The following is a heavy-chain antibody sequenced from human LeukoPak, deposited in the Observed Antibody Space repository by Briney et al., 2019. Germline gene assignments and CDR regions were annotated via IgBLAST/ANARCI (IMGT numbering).Heavy chain of an antibody. V-gene: IGHV3-30*02. CDR3: AKDGIVGATLNYYFDY. Sequence: GGSLRLSCAASGFTFSSYGMHWVRQAPGKGLEWVAFIRYGGSNKYYADSVKGRFTISRDNSKNTLYLQMNSLRAEDTAVYYCAKDGIVGATLNYYFDYWGQGTLVTVSS. J-gene: IGHJ4*02. D-gene: IGHD1-26*01. CDR2: IRYGGSNK. CDR1: GFTFSSYG.